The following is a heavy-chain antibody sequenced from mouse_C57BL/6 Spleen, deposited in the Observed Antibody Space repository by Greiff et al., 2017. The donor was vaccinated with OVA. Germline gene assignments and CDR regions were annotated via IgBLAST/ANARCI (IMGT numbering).Heavy chain of an antibody. D-gene: IGHD2-4*01. CDR3: ARGGYDYEDYAMDY. CDR1: GYTFTSYW. J-gene: IGHJ4*01. V-gene: IGHV1-52*01. Sequence: QVQLQQPGAELVRPGSSVKLSCKASGYTFTSYWMHWVKQRPIQGLEWIGNIDPSDSETHYNQKFKDKATLTVDKSSSTAYMQLSSLTSEDSAVYYCARGGYDYEDYAMDYWGQGTSVTVSS. CDR2: IDPSDSET.